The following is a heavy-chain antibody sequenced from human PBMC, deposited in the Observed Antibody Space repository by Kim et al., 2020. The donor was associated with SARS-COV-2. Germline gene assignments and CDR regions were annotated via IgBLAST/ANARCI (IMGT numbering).Heavy chain of an antibody. CDR2: ISYDGSNK. CDR1: GFTFSSYG. Sequence: GGSLRLSCAASGFTFSSYGMHWVCQAPGKGLEWVAVISYDGSNKYYADSVKGRFTISRDNSKNTLYLQMNSLRAEDTAVYYCAKERSGIVVVTATFDYWGQGTLVTVSS. J-gene: IGHJ4*02. D-gene: IGHD2-21*02. CDR3: AKERSGIVVVTATFDY. V-gene: IGHV3-30*18.